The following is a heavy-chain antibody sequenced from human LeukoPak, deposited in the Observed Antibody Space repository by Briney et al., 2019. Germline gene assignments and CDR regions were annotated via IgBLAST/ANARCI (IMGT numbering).Heavy chain of an antibody. J-gene: IGHJ6*02. CDR1: EFTFSTYA. CDR3: ARRLTVTTAGMDV. Sequence: GGSLRLSCAAFEFTFSTYAIHWVRQAPGKGLEWVAVISHDGSKKYYAASVQGRFTISRDNSKNTLYLQMDSLRAEDTAVYYCARRLTVTTAGMDVWGQGTTVTVSS. CDR2: ISHDGSKK. D-gene: IGHD4-17*01. V-gene: IGHV3-30*04.